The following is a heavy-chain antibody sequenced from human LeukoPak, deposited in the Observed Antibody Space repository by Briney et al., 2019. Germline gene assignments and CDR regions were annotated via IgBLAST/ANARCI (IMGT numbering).Heavy chain of an antibody. CDR3: ARAKYYYDSSGYFSY. Sequence: GGSLRLSCAASGFTFSSYAMHWVRQTPGKGLEWVAVISYDGSNKYYADSVKGRFTISRDNSKNTLYLQMNSLRAEDTAVYYCARAKYYYDSSGYFSYWGQGTLVTVSS. CDR1: GFTFSSYA. V-gene: IGHV3-30*01. D-gene: IGHD3-22*01. CDR2: ISYDGSNK. J-gene: IGHJ4*02.